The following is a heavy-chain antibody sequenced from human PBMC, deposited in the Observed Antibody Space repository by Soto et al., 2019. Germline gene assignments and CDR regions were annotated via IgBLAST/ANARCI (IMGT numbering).Heavy chain of an antibody. CDR1: GFTFGDYA. V-gene: IGHV3-49*03. Sequence: GGSLRLSCTASGFTFGDYAMSWFRQAPGKGLEWVGFIRSKAYGGTTEYAASVKGRFTISRDDSKSIAYLQMNSLKTEDTAVYYCTLAPNYDYIWGSYRMGAFDIWGQGTMVTVSS. D-gene: IGHD3-16*01. J-gene: IGHJ3*02. CDR3: TLAPNYDYIWGSYRMGAFDI. CDR2: IRSKAYGGTT.